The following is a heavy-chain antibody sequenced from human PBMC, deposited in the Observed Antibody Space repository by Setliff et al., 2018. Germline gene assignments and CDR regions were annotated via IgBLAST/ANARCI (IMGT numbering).Heavy chain of an antibody. J-gene: IGHJ6*03. D-gene: IGHD6-6*01. Sequence: SETLSLTCTVSGGSISSSSCYWGWIRQPPGKGLEWIGRIYTSGSTNYNPSLKSRVTISVDRSKNQFSLKLSSVIAADTAVYYCARDLYSSSSGGFYYYYYYMDVWGKGTTVTVSS. CDR1: GGSISSSSCY. CDR2: IYTSGST. V-gene: IGHV4-39*07. CDR3: ARDLYSSSSGGFYYYYYYMDV.